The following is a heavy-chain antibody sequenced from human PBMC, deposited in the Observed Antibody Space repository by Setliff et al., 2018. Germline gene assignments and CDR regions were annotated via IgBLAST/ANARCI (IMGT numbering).Heavy chain of an antibody. J-gene: IGHJ6*03. V-gene: IGHV4-4*07. CDR1: GGAISSYY. Sequence: SETLSLTCTVSGGAISSYYWSWIRQPAGKGLEWIGHIYIGGSANYNPSFKSRVTMSIDTSKNQFSLKLNSVTAADMAVYYCAREQWLDPPGYYYMDVWAKGTTVTVSS. CDR3: AREQWLDPPGYYYMDV. D-gene: IGHD6-19*01. CDR2: IYIGGSA.